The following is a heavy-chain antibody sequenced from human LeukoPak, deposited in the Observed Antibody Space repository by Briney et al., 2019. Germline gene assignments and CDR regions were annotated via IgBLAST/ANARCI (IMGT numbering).Heavy chain of an antibody. CDR1: GGTFRSYA. D-gene: IGHD3-22*01. V-gene: IGHV1-69*13. J-gene: IGHJ6*03. CDR2: IIPIFGTT. CDR3: ARGVRILLQGDYFYYMNV. Sequence: SVNPSCKASGGTFRSYAISWVRQAAGQGREWVGGIIPIFGTTNYAQNFQGRLTITADEYTRTAYMELSSLRSENTAVYFCARGVRILLQGDYFYYMNVWGKGTTVTVSS.